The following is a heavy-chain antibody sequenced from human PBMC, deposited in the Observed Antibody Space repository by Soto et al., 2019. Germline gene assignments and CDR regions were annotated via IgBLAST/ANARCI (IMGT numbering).Heavy chain of an antibody. V-gene: IGHV4-39*01. CDR2: IYYSGST. CDR1: GGSISSSSYY. Sequence: QLQLQESGPGLVKPSETLSLTCTVSGGSISSSSYYWGWIRQPPGKGLEWIGSIYYSGSTYYNPSRKSRVAISVDTSKNQFSLKLSSVTAADTAVYYCARRGFRAGYFDYWGQGTLVTVSS. CDR3: ARRGFRAGYFDY. J-gene: IGHJ4*02. D-gene: IGHD3-10*01.